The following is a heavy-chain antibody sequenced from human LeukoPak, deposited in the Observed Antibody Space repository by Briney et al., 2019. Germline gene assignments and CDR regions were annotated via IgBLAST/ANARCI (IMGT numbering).Heavy chain of an antibody. Sequence: PGGSLRLSCAASGFTVSSYYMSWVRQAPGKGLESVSVIYSGGSTYYADSVKGRFTISRDNSKNTLYLQMNSLRAEDTAVYYCARGGDYEVEPFDYWGQGTLVTVSS. V-gene: IGHV3-53*01. CDR1: GFTVSSYY. J-gene: IGHJ4*02. D-gene: IGHD4-17*01. CDR3: ARGGDYEVEPFDY. CDR2: IYSGGST.